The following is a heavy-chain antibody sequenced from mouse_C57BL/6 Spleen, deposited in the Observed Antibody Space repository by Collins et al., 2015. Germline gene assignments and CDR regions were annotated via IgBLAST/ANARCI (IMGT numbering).Heavy chain of an antibody. CDR3: ARPYEGAMDY. CDR2: INPDSSTI. J-gene: IGHJ4*01. Sequence: EVKLLQSGGGLVQLGGSLKLSCAASGIDFSRYWMSWVRRAPGKGLEWIGEINPDSSTINYAPSLKDKFVISRDNAKNTLYLQMSKVRSEDTALYYCARPYEGAMDYWGQGTSVTVSS. D-gene: IGHD2-3*01. CDR1: GIDFSRYW. V-gene: IGHV4-1*01.